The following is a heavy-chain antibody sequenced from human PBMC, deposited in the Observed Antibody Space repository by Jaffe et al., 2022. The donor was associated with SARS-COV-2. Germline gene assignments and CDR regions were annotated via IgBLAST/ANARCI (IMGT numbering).Heavy chain of an antibody. CDR2: IWYDGSNK. Sequence: QVQLVESGGGVVQPGRSLRLSCAASGFTFSSYGMHWVRQAPGKGLEWVAVIWYDGSNKYYADSVKGRFTISRDNSKNTLYLQMNSLRAEDTAVYYCARTFYYDSSGFDWFDPWGQGTLVTVSS. D-gene: IGHD3-22*01. J-gene: IGHJ5*02. V-gene: IGHV3-33*01. CDR1: GFTFSSYG. CDR3: ARTFYYDSSGFDWFDP.